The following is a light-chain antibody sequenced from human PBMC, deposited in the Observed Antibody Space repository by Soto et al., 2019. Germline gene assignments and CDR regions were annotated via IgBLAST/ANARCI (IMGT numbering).Light chain of an antibody. Sequence: QSVLTQPASVSGSPRQSITISCTGTSSDVGDYNYVSWYRQHPGKAPKLMIYEVNNRPSGVSNRFSGSKSGNTASLTISGLQAEDEADYYCSSYTSSSTLVFGTGTKVTVL. V-gene: IGLV2-14*01. J-gene: IGLJ1*01. CDR3: SSYTSSSTLV. CDR1: SSDVGDYNY. CDR2: EVN.